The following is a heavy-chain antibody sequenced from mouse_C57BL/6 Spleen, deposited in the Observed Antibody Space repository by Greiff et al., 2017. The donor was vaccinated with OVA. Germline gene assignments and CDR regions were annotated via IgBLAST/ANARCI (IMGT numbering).Heavy chain of an antibody. J-gene: IGHJ3*01. Sequence: QVQLQQPGAELVRPGSSVKLSCKASGYTFTSYWMDWVKQRPGQGLEWIGNIYPSDSETHYNQKFKDKATLTVDKSSSTAYMQLSSLTSEDSAVYYCARRGGYYGNFAYWGQGTLVTVSA. CDR1: GYTFTSYW. CDR3: ARRGGYYGNFAY. V-gene: IGHV1-61*01. CDR2: IYPSDSET. D-gene: IGHD2-1*01.